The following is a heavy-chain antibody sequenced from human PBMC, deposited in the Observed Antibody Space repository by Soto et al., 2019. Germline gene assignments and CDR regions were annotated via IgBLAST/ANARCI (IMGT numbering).Heavy chain of an antibody. CDR2: VSSGGST. CDR1: GFTFSSYA. CDR3: AKRRGAGGHFDY. Sequence: GGSLRLSCAASGFTFSSYAMGWVRQAPGKGLEWVSVVSSGGSTYYADSVTGRFTVSRDNSKNTLSLQMNSLRAEDTAVYYCAKRRGAGGHFDYWGQGALVTVSS. J-gene: IGHJ4*02. D-gene: IGHD2-15*01. V-gene: IGHV3-23*01.